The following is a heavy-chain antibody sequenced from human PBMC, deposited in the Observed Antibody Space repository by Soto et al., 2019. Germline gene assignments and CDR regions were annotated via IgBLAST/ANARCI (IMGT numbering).Heavy chain of an antibody. D-gene: IGHD5-12*01. CDR1: GVSFNPYF. CDR2: ATPYGRS. J-gene: IGHJ3*01. CDR3: TTSGRTWRDSFDF. V-gene: IGHV4-34*02. Sequence: QVQLQQWGAGLLKPSETLSLTCAVYGVSFNPYFWNWVRQPPGEGLEWIGEATPYGRSNYNPSLKMRVTISKDTSNNQFSLEVRSLTAVETPVYYCTTSGRTWRDSFDFWGQGAMVTVSS.